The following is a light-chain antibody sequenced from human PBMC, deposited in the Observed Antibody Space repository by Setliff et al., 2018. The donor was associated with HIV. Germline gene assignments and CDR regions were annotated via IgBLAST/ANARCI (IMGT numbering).Light chain of an antibody. CDR3: CSNTGSNTYV. CDR2: QAS. CDR1: SGDVGRYNL. J-gene: IGLJ1*01. V-gene: IGLV2-23*01. Sequence: QSVLTQPASVSGSPGQSITISCTGTSGDVGRYNLVSWCQQQPGKPPKLMIYQASKRPSGVSNRFSGSKSGNTASLTISGLQAEDEADYYCCSNTGSNTYVLGTGTKVTVL.